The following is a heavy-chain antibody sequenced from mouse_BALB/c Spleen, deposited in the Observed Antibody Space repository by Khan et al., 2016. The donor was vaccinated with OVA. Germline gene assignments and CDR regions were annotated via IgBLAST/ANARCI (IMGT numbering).Heavy chain of an antibody. J-gene: IGHJ3*01. V-gene: IGHV4-1*02. CDR1: GFDFSRYW. Sequence: EVKLLESGGGLVQPGGSLKLSCAASGFDFSRYWMSWVRQAPGKGLEWIVDINPDSSTINYTPSLKDKFIISRDNAKNTLYLELSTVRSEDTDLYYCGRRYRYGGRAWFAYWGQGTLVTVSA. D-gene: IGHD2-14*01. CDR2: INPDSSTI. CDR3: GRRYRYGGRAWFAY.